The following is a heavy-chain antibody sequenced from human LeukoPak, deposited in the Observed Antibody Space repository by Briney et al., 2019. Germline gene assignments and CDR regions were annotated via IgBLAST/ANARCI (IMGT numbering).Heavy chain of an antibody. D-gene: IGHD3-10*01. CDR1: GGSISSSSYY. CDR2: IYYSGST. CDR3: ARVARSGITMVRGVLYYYYMDV. V-gene: IGHV4-39*07. Sequence: KPSETLSLTCTVSGGSISSSSYYWGWIRQPPGKGLEWIGSIYYSGSTYYNPSLKSRVTISVDTSKNQFSLKLSSVTAADTAVYYCARVARSGITMVRGVLYYYYMDVWGKGTTVTVSS. J-gene: IGHJ6*03.